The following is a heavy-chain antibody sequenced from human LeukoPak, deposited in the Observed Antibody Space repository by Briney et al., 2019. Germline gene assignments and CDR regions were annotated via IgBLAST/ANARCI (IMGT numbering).Heavy chain of an antibody. CDR3: AREGLGEGPFDY. CDR1: GYTFTGYY. D-gene: IGHD6-6*01. CDR2: INPNSGGT. J-gene: IGHJ4*02. Sequence: ASVKVSCKASGYTFTGYYIHWVRQTPGQGLEWMGWINPNSGGTNYAQKFQGSVTMTRDTSISTAYMELSRLRSDDTAVYYCAREGLGEGPFDYWGQGTLVTVSS. V-gene: IGHV1-2*02.